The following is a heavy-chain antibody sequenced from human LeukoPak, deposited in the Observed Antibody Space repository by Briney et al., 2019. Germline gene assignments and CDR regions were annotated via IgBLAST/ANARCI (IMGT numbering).Heavy chain of an antibody. D-gene: IGHD1-26*01. Sequence: GRSLRLSCAASGFTFSSYAMHWVPQAPGKGLEWVAVISYDGSNKYYADSVKGRFTISRDNSKNTLYLQMNSLRAEDTAVYYCAREPQVGATRFDYWGQGTLVTVSS. CDR2: ISYDGSNK. CDR1: GFTFSSYA. J-gene: IGHJ4*02. CDR3: AREPQVGATRFDY. V-gene: IGHV3-30*04.